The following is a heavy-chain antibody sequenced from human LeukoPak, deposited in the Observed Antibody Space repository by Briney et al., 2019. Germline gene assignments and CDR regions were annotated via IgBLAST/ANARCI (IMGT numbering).Heavy chain of an antibody. D-gene: IGHD6-19*01. CDR2: IYYGGST. CDR1: GGSISSYY. V-gene: IGHV4-59*01. Sequence: SETLSLTCTVSGGSISSYYWSWIRQPPGKGLEWIGYIYYGGSTNYNPSLKSRVTISVDTSKNQLSLKLTSVTAADTAVYYCARAGHGSGWNYFLDYWGQGTLVTVSS. CDR3: ARAGHGSGWNYFLDY. J-gene: IGHJ4*02.